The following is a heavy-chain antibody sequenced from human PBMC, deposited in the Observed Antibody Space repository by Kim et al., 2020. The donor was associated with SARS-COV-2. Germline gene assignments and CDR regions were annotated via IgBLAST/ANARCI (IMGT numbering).Heavy chain of an antibody. V-gene: IGHV4-34*01. CDR2: T. CDR3: ARGGSSSWYGY. J-gene: IGHJ4*02. Sequence: TNYNPSLKSRVTISVDTSKNQFSLNLSSVTAADTAVYYCARGGSSSWYGYWGQGTLVTVSS. D-gene: IGHD6-13*01.